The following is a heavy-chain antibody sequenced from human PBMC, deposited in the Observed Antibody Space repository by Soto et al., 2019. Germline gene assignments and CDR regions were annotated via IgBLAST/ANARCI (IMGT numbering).Heavy chain of an antibody. Sequence: QVQLVQSGAEVKKPGASVKVSCKASGYTFTSYDINWVRQATGQGLEWMGWMNPNSGNTGYAQKFQGSVTMTRNTSISRAYMELSSLRSEDTAVYYCARARGVDTAMVGDDYWGQGTLVPVSS. CDR3: ARARGVDTAMVGDDY. J-gene: IGHJ4*02. CDR2: MNPNSGNT. V-gene: IGHV1-8*01. D-gene: IGHD5-18*01. CDR1: GYTFTSYD.